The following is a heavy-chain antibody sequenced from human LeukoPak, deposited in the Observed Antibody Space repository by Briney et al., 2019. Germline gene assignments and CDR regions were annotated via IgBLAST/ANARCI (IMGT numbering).Heavy chain of an antibody. Sequence: GGSLRLSCAASGFTFSSYAMSWVRQASGKGLEWVSAISGSGGSTYYADSVKGRFTISRDNSKNTLYLQMNSLRAEDTAVYYCAKSPVPGGNFDYWGQGTLVTVSS. D-gene: IGHD1-14*01. CDR1: GFTFSSYA. V-gene: IGHV3-23*01. CDR2: ISGSGGST. CDR3: AKSPVPGGNFDY. J-gene: IGHJ4*02.